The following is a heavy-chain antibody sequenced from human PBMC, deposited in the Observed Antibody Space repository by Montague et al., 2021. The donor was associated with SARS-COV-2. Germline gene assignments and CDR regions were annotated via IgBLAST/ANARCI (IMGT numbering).Heavy chain of an antibody. D-gene: IGHD2-21*01. V-gene: IGHV4-38-2*02. CDR2: IYHSGST. CDR1: GYSISTGYY. Sequence: SETLSLTCTVSGYSISTGYYWGWIRQPPGKGLEWIGTIYHSGSTNFNPSLKSRATISVDTSKNQFSLNLSSVTAADTAVYYCSKVAGSHDTFDIWGRGTMVTVSS. CDR3: SKVAGSHDTFDI. J-gene: IGHJ3*02.